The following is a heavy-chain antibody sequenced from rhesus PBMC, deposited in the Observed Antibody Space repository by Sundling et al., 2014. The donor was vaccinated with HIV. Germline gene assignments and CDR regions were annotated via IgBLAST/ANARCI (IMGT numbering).Heavy chain of an antibody. CDR3: AKHGWDPFDY. V-gene: IGHV3S42*01. D-gene: IGHD6-31*01. CDR2: INSGGGST. Sequence: EVQLVETGGGLVQPGGSLKLSCAASGFTFSSYGMSWVRQAPGKGLEWVSAINSGGGSTYYADSVKGRFTISRDNSKNTLSLQMNSLRAEDTAVYYCAKHGWDPFDYWGQGVLVTVSS. J-gene: IGHJ4*01. CDR1: GFTFSSYG.